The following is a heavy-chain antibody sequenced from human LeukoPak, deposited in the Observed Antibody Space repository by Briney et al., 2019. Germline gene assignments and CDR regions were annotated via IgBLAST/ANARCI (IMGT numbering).Heavy chain of an antibody. CDR1: GFIFSNYA. J-gene: IGHJ5*02. CDR3: ARDLDSSSWYILWFDP. V-gene: IGHV3-30-3*01. CDR2: ISYDGSNK. Sequence: PGGSLRLSCAASGFIFSNYAMHWVRQAPGKGLEWVAVISYDGSNKYYAGSVKGRFTISRDNSKNTLFLQMNSLRAEDTAVYYCARDLDSSSWYILWFDPWGQGTLVTVSS. D-gene: IGHD6-13*01.